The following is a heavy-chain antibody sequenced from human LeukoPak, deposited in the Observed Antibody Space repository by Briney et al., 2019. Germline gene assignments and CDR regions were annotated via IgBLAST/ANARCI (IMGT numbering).Heavy chain of an antibody. V-gene: IGHV4-39*01. J-gene: IGHJ4*02. CDR2: IYYSGST. Sequence: SETLSLTCTVSGGSISNYYWGWIRQPPGKGLEWIGTIYYSGSTYYNPSLKSRVTISVDTSKNQFSLKLSSVTAADTAVYYCARHLAIYDSGGYYYERGRYYFDFWGQGALVTVSS. D-gene: IGHD3-22*01. CDR3: ARHLAIYDSGGYYYERGRYYFDF. CDR1: GGSISNYY.